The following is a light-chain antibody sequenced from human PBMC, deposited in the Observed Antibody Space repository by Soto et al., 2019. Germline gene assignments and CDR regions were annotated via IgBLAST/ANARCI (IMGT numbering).Light chain of an antibody. Sequence: ALSQPASVSGSPGQSITISCTGTSSDVGRYNYVSWYQQHPGKAPKLMIYEVSNRPSGVSNRFSGSKSGNTASLTISGLPAEDETDYYCSSFTTRNTEVFGKGTKVTVL. CDR2: EVS. J-gene: IGLJ1*01. V-gene: IGLV2-14*01. CDR1: SSDVGRYNY. CDR3: SSFTTRNTEV.